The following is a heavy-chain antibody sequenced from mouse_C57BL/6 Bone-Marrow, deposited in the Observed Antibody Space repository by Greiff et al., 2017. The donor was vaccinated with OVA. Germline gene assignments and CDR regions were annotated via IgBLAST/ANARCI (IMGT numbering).Heavy chain of an antibody. CDR1: GFTFSNYW. V-gene: IGHV6-3*01. Sequence: EVQLQESGGGLVQPGGSMKLSCVASGFTFSNYWMNWVRQSPEKGLEWVAQIRLKSDNYATHYAESVKGRFTISRDDSKSSVYLQMNNLRAEDTGIYYCTAIYLRYFDVWGTGTTVTVSS. D-gene: IGHD2-1*01. CDR2: IRLKSDNYAT. J-gene: IGHJ1*03. CDR3: TAIYLRYFDV.